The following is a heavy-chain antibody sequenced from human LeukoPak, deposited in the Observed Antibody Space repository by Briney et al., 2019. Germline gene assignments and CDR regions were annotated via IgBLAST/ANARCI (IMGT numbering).Heavy chain of an antibody. D-gene: IGHD6-6*01. J-gene: IGHJ3*02. CDR1: GFTFSSYG. V-gene: IGHV3-30*03. CDR3: ARDRMARIAARNAFDI. Sequence: GGSLRLSCAASGFTFSSYGMHWVRQAPGKGLEWVAVISYDGSSKYYADSVKGRFTISRDNSKNTLYLQMNSLRAEDTAVYYCARDRMARIAARNAFDIWGQGTMVTVSS. CDR2: ISYDGSSK.